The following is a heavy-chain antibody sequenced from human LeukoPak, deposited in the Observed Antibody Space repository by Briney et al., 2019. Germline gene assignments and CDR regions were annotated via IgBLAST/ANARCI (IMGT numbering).Heavy chain of an antibody. CDR3: AKDTTDYYDSRFGY. D-gene: IGHD3-22*01. Sequence: PGGSLRLSCAASGFTFSSYAMSWVRQAPGKGLEWVSAISGSGGSTYYADSVKGRFTISRDNSKNTLYLQMNSLRAEDTVVYYCAKDTTDYYDSRFGYWGQGTLVTVSS. CDR2: ISGSGGST. V-gene: IGHV3-23*01. J-gene: IGHJ4*02. CDR1: GFTFSSYA.